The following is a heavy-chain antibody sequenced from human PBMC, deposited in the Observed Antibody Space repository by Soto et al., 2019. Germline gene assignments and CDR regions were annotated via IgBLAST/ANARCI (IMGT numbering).Heavy chain of an antibody. V-gene: IGHV3-15*01. CDR2: IKSKTDGGTT. D-gene: IGHD4-17*01. CDR1: GLPFSNAW. CDR3: STDKLDYGYYFDY. Sequence: GGSLRLSCAASGLPFSNAWMGWVRQAPGKGLEWVGRIKSKTDGGTTDYAAPVKGRFTISRGDSKNTLYLQMNSLKTEDTAVYYCSTDKLDYGYYFDYWGQGTLVTVSS. J-gene: IGHJ4*02.